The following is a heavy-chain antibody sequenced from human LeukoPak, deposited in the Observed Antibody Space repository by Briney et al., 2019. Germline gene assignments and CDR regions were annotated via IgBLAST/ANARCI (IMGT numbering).Heavy chain of an antibody. J-gene: IGHJ4*02. V-gene: IGHV4-34*01. CDR2: INHSGST. D-gene: IGHD3-16*01. Sequence: PSETLTLTCAVYGGSFSGYYWSWIRQPPGKGLEWIGEINHSGSTNYNPSLKSRVTISVDTSKNQFSLKLSSVTAADTAVYYCARGEGSYDYVWGSHLKYYFDYLGQGTLVTVSS. CDR1: GGSFSGYY. CDR3: ARGEGSYDYVWGSHLKYYFDY.